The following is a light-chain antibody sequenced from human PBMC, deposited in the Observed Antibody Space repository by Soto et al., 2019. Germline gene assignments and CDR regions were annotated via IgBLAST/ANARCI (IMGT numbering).Light chain of an antibody. CDR1: RSDIGSYER. J-gene: IGLJ2*01. V-gene: IGLV2-23*02. Sequence: QSALTQPASVSGSPGQSITISCTGTRSDIGSYERVSWYQWHPGKAPKLMIYEDYRRPSGISNRFSGSKSGYTASLTISGLQAEDEADYYCCSYAGSSIFVVFGGGTQLTVL. CDR3: CSYAGSSIFVV. CDR2: EDY.